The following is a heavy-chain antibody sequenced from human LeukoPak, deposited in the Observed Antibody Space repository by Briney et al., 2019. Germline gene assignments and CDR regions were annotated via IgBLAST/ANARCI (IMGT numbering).Heavy chain of an antibody. CDR3: ARGKRDTPFDY. CDR1: GGSISSGGYY. Sequence: PSETLSLTCTVSGGSISSGGYYWSWIRQHPGKGLEWIGYIYYSGSTYYNPSLKSRVTISVDTSKNQFSLKLSSVTAADTAVYYCARGKRDTPFDYWGQGTLVTVSS. D-gene: IGHD5-24*01. J-gene: IGHJ4*02. V-gene: IGHV4-31*03. CDR2: IYYSGST.